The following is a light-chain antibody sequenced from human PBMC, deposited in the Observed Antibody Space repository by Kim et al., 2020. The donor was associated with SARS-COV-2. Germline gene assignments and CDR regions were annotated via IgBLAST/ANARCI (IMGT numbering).Light chain of an antibody. Sequence: SPGTRATLSCRAGQSVSSYLAWYQQKPGQAPRLLIYDASNRATGIPARFSGSGSGTDFTLTISSLEPEDFAVYYCQQRSNWPPMYTFGQGTKLEIK. CDR3: QQRSNWPPMYT. V-gene: IGKV3-11*01. CDR2: DAS. J-gene: IGKJ2*01. CDR1: QSVSSY.